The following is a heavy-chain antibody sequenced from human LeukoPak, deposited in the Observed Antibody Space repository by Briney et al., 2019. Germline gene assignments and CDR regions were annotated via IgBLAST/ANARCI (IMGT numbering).Heavy chain of an antibody. Sequence: QPGGSLRLSCAASGFTFSSYWMSWVRQAPGKGLEWVANIKQDGSEKYYVDSVKGRFTISRDNAKNSLYLQMNSLRAEDTAVYYCARVEDTDGYNPLHFDYWGQGTLVTVSP. D-gene: IGHD5-24*01. J-gene: IGHJ4*02. V-gene: IGHV3-7*01. CDR3: ARVEDTDGYNPLHFDY. CDR2: IKQDGSEK. CDR1: GFTFSSYW.